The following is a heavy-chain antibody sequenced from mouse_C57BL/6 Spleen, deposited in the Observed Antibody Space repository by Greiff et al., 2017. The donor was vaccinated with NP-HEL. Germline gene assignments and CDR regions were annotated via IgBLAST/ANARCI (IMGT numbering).Heavy chain of an antibody. J-gene: IGHJ2*01. CDR3: AREEAVVAPFDY. V-gene: IGHV1-64*01. CDR1: GYTFTSYW. Sequence: QVQLQQPGAELVKPGASVKLSCKASGYTFTSYWMHWVKQRPGQGLEWIGMIHPNSGSTNYNEKFKSKDTLTVDKPSSTAYMQLSSLTSEDSAVYYCAREEAVVAPFDYWGQGTTLTVSS. D-gene: IGHD1-1*01. CDR2: IHPNSGST.